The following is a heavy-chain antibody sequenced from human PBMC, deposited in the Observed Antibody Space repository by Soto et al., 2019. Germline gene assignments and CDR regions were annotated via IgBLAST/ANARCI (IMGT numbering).Heavy chain of an antibody. V-gene: IGHV1-24*01. J-gene: IGHJ3*02. Sequence: ASVKVSCKVSVYSLTEISIHCVRQAPGKGLEWMGGFDPEDGQRIYAQKFQGRVTMTEDTSTDTAYMELSSLRSEDTAMYFCATSAMGDAFEMWGQGTMVTVSS. CDR2: FDPEDGQR. CDR3: ATSAMGDAFEM. CDR1: VYSLTEIS.